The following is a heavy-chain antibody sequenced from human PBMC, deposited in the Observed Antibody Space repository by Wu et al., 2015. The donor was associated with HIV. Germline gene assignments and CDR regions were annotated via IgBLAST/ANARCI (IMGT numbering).Heavy chain of an antibody. J-gene: IGHJ3*02. V-gene: IGHV4-38-2*01. CDR1: GYSISSGYY. Sequence: QVQLQESGPGLVKPSETLSLTCAVSGYSISSGYYWGWIRQPPGKGLEWIGSIYHSGSTYYNPSLKSRVTISVDTSKNQFSLKLSSVTAADTAVYYCARVKDSSGYYSDAFDIWGQGTMVTVSS. D-gene: IGHD3-22*01. CDR3: ARVKDSSGYYSDAFDI. CDR2: IYHSGST.